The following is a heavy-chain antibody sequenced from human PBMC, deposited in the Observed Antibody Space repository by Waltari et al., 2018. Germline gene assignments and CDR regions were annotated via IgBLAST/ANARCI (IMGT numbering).Heavy chain of an antibody. V-gene: IGHV4-39*01. CDR2: NYYRWST. D-gene: IGHD3-10*01. J-gene: IGHJ4*02. CDR1: GGHIRSSSYY. CDR3: ASYLYVIGGSGLGIDY. Sequence: QLQLQESGPGLVKPSETLSLTCTVSGGHIRSSSYYWGWLWQPPGEGLGWIGGNYYRWSTYYNPYLKSRVTISVDTSKNQFSLKLSSVTAADTAVYYCASYLYVIGGSGLGIDYWGQGTLVTVSS.